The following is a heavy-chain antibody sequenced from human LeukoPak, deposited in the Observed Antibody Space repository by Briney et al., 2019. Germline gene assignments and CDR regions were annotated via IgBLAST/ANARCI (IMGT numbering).Heavy chain of an antibody. Sequence: SETLSLTCTVSGGSISSSSYYWGWIRQPPGKGLEWIGSIYYSGSSYFNPSLKSRVTISVDTSKNQFSLKLSSVTAADTAVYYCANAPMVRGVRIGHDAFDIWGQGTMVTVSS. CDR2: IYYSGSS. V-gene: IGHV4-39*01. J-gene: IGHJ3*02. D-gene: IGHD3-10*01. CDR1: GGSISSSSYY. CDR3: ANAPMVRGVRIGHDAFDI.